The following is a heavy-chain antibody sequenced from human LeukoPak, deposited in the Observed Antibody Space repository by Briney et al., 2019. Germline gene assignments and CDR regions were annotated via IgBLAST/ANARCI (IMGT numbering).Heavy chain of an antibody. CDR1: GFTFSSYS. Sequence: GGSLRLPCAASGFTFSSYSMNWVRQAPGKGLEWLSYISPTSSDTNYADSVKGRFFVSRDNARKSLYLQMNSLRAEDTAVYYCVKTGGRNGGDSWGQGTLVTVSS. CDR2: ISPTSSDT. CDR3: VKTGGRNGGDS. D-gene: IGHD3-16*01. J-gene: IGHJ4*02. V-gene: IGHV3-21*05.